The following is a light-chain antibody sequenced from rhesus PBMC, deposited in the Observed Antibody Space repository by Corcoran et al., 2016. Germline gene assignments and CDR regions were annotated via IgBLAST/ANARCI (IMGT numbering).Light chain of an antibody. CDR3: LQYGSSPYS. V-gene: IGKV1-22*01. CDR2: EAS. J-gene: IGKJ2*01. CDR1: QGITND. Sequence: DIQMTQSPSSLSASVGDRVTITCRASQGITNDLTWYQQKPGETPKLLIYEASSLQLGIPSLFCGSGSGTDFTLTISSLQSEDFATYYCLQYGSSPYSFGQGTKGEIK.